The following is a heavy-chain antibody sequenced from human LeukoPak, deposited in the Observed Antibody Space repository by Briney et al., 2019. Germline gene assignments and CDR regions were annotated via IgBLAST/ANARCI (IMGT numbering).Heavy chain of an antibody. CDR1: GFTFSSYA. CDR3: ARDNGYSRHFDY. CDR2: ISSNGGST. V-gene: IGHV3-64*01. J-gene: IGHJ4*02. Sequence: PGGSLRLSCAASGFTFSSYAMHWVRQAPVKGLEYVSAISSNGGSTYYANSVKGRFTISRDNSKNTLYLQMGSLRAEDMAVYYCARDNGYSRHFDYWGQGTLVTVSS. D-gene: IGHD6-13*01.